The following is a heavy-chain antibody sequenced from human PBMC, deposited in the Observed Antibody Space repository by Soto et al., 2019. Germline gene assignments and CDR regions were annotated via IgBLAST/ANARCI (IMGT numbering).Heavy chain of an antibody. CDR2: INSDGSST. Sequence: PVGSLRLSCAASGFAFTSYWMHWVRQPPGKGLVWVSRINSDGSSTSYADSVKGRFTISRDNAKNTLYLQMNSLRAEDTAIYYCAGRDCTNNICNFYWGQGALVTVSS. D-gene: IGHD2-8*01. CDR3: AGRDCTNNICNFY. CDR1: GFAFTSYW. V-gene: IGHV3-74*01. J-gene: IGHJ4*02.